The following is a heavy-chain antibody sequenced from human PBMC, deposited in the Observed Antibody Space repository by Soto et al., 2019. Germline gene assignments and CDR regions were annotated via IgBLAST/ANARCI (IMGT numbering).Heavy chain of an antibody. Sequence: GGSLRLSCAASGFTFSSYGMHWVRQAPGKGLEWVAVISYDGSNKYYADSVKGRFTISRDNSKNTLYLQMNSLRAEDTAVYYWAKDKAHYDYIWGSYRYNAFDIWGQGTVVTVS. CDR3: AKDKAHYDYIWGSYRYNAFDI. V-gene: IGHV3-30*18. CDR1: GFTFSSYG. CDR2: ISYDGSNK. J-gene: IGHJ3*02. D-gene: IGHD3-16*02.